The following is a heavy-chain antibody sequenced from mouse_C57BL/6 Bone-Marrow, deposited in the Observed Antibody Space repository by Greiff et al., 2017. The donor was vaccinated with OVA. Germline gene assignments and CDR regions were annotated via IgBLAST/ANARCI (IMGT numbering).Heavy chain of an antibody. D-gene: IGHD3-2*02. CDR2: IYWDDDK. V-gene: IGHV8-12*01. J-gene: IGHJ1*03. Sequence: QVTLKESGPGILQSSQTLSLTCSFSGFSLSTSGMGVSWIRQPSGKGLEWLAHIYWDDDKRYNPSLKSRLTISKDTSRNQVFLKITSVDTADTATYYCARRQLRLHWYFDVWGTGTTVTVSS. CDR1: GFSLSTSGMG. CDR3: ARRQLRLHWYFDV.